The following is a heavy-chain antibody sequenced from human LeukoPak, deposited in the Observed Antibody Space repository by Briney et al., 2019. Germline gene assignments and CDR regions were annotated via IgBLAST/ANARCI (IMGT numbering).Heavy chain of an antibody. CDR1: GSTFSSYS. CDR3: ARRIAARPWSPPFDY. D-gene: IGHD6-6*01. J-gene: IGHJ4*02. Sequence: GGSLRLSCVASGSTFSSYSKTWVRQAPGKGLEWVSAISGGGENTYYADSVKGRFTISRDNSKNTLYLQMHSLRAEDTAVYYCARRIAARPWSPPFDYWGQGTLVTVSS. V-gene: IGHV3-23*01. CDR2: ISGGGENT.